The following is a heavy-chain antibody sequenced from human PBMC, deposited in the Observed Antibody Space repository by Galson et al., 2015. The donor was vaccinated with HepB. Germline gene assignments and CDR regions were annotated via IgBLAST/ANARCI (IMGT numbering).Heavy chain of an antibody. D-gene: IGHD3-10*01. V-gene: IGHV1-69*13. Sequence: SVKVSCKASGGTFSSYAISWVRQAPGQGLEWMGGIIPIFGTANYAQKFQGRVTITADESTSAAYMELSSLRSEDTAVYYCARDTHPRFRELPRAYYYYYYMDVWGKGTTVTVSS. CDR3: ARDTHPRFRELPRAYYYYYYMDV. J-gene: IGHJ6*03. CDR1: GGTFSSYA. CDR2: IIPIFGTA.